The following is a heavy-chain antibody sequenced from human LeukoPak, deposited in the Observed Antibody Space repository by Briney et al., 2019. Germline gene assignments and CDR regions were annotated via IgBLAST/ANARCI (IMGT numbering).Heavy chain of an antibody. CDR3: ARDPGRDGAASDY. CDR1: GYSISSGYY. Sequence: SETLSLTCTVSGYSISSGYYWGWIRQPPGKGLAWIGSIYHSGSTYYNPSLKSRVTISADTSKNQFSLKPSSVTAADTAVYYCARDPGRDGAASDYWGQGILVTVSS. D-gene: IGHD6-13*01. CDR2: IYHSGST. V-gene: IGHV4-38-2*02. J-gene: IGHJ4*02.